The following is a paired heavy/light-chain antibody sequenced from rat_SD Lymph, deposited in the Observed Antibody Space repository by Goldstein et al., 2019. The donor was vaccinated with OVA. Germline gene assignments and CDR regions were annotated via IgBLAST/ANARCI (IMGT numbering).Heavy chain of an antibody. J-gene: IGHJ2*01. V-gene: IGHV2S8*01. CDR1: GFSLISYG. D-gene: IGHD1-2*01. Sequence: QVQLKESGPGLVQPSRTLSLNCTVSGFSLISYGISWVRQPPGKGLEWIGAIWSGGTTYYNSGLNSRLSISRDTSKSQVFLQMNSLQTEDTAMYFCARSDYSNYIPPFDYWGQGVMVTVSS. CDR3: ARSDYSNYIPPFDY. CDR2: IWSGGTT.
Light chain of an antibody. CDR3: LQHNSWPYT. CDR1: QNIKRF. Sequence: DIQMTQSPSFLSTSVGDRVTINCKASQNIKRFLNWYQQKVGEGPKLLIYDANSLQTGIPSRFSGSGSGTDFTLTISSLQPEDVATYFCLQHNSWPYTFGAGTKLELK. V-gene: IGKV22S4*01. CDR2: DAN. J-gene: IGKJ2-3*01.